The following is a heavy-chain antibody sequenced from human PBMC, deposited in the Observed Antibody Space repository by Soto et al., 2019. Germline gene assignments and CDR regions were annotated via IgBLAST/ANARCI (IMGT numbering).Heavy chain of an antibody. D-gene: IGHD6-13*01. CDR3: ARQWEAAGTFWFDP. J-gene: IGHJ5*02. V-gene: IGHV4-39*01. Sequence: SETLSLTCTVSGGSISSSSYYWGWIRQPPGKGLEWIGSIYYSGSTYYNPSLKSRVTISVDTSKNQFSLKLSSVTAADTAVYYCARQWEAAGTFWFDPWGQGTLVTVSS. CDR1: GGSISSSSYY. CDR2: IYYSGST.